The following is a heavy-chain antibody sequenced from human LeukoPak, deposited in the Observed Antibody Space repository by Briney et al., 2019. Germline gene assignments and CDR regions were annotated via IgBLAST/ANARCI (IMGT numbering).Heavy chain of an antibody. V-gene: IGHV4-38-2*02. Sequence: SETLSLPCSASCYSIISDYYWGWLRQPPGKELEWIGSIYHTGTTYYNPSLRSRITISPYKSKNHISLKLNTMTASNPAAYYCARVTKGLRHLASDNRFVPWGQGNLVTASP. J-gene: IGHJ5*02. CDR3: ARVTKGLRHLASDNRFVP. CDR1: CYSIISDYY. CDR2: IYHTGTT. D-gene: IGHD3/OR15-3a*01.